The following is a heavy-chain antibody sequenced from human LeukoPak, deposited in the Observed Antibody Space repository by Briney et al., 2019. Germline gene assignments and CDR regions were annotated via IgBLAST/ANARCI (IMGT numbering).Heavy chain of an antibody. CDR1: GYTLTELS. D-gene: IGHD3-9*01. CDR3: TTGLRYFDSDFDY. Sequence: ASVKVSCKVSGYTLTELSMHWVRQAPGKGLEWMGGFDPEDGETIYAQKFQGRVTMTEDTSTDTAYMELSSLRSEDTAVYYCTTGLRYFDSDFDYWGQGTLVTVSS. V-gene: IGHV1-24*01. J-gene: IGHJ4*02. CDR2: FDPEDGET.